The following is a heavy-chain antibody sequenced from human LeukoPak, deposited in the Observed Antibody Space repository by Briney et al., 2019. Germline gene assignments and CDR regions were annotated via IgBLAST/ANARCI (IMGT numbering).Heavy chain of an antibody. CDR3: AGAGQWLVAY. D-gene: IGHD6-19*01. V-gene: IGHV4-34*01. J-gene: IGHJ4*02. CDR2: INHSGST. Sequence: PSETLSLTCAVYGGSFSGYYWSWIRQPPGKGLEWIGEINHSGSTNYNPSLKSRVTISVDTSKNQFSLKLSSVTAADTAVYYCAGAGQWLVAYWGQGTLVTVSS. CDR1: GGSFSGYY.